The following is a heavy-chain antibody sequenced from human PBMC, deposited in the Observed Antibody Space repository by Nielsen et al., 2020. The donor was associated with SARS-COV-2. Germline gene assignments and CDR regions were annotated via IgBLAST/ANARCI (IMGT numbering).Heavy chain of an antibody. J-gene: IGHJ6*02. CDR3: AKGLYDSSGYYRAHYYYGMDV. V-gene: IGHV3-23*01. Sequence: GGSLRLSCAASGFTFSSYSMNWVRQAPGKGLEWVSAISGSGGSTYYADSVKGRFTISRDNSKNTLYLQMNSLRAEDTAVYYCAKGLYDSSGYYRAHYYYGMDVWGQGTTVTVSS. CDR2: ISGSGGST. CDR1: GFTFSSYS. D-gene: IGHD3-22*01.